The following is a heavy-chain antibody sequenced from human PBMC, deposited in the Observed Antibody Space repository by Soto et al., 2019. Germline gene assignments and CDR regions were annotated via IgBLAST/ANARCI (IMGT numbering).Heavy chain of an antibody. D-gene: IGHD4-17*01. CDR2: MNPNSGNT. J-gene: IGHJ3*01. CDR3: ARGFRTHYGGYC. CDR1: GYGLTGYD. Sequence: KVSCKASGYGLTGYDVNWVRKATGQGLEWMGWMNPNSGNTGYAQKFQGRVTMTRNTSISTAYMELSSLRSEDTAVYYCARGFRTHYGGYCWGQGTMVTVSS. V-gene: IGHV1-8*01.